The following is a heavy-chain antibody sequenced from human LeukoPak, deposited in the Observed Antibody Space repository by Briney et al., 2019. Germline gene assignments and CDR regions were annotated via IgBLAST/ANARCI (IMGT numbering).Heavy chain of an antibody. CDR1: GFTFSRAW. J-gene: IGHJ3*02. Sequence: GGSLRLXCAASGFTFSRAWMVWVRQAPGKGLEWVANIKEDGSAKNYADSVKGRFPISRDNAKNSLYLQMNSLRVEDTAVYYCARDRAYNSFDIWGRGTMVTVSS. D-gene: IGHD3-16*01. CDR2: IKEDGSAK. CDR3: ARDRAYNSFDI. V-gene: IGHV3-7*01.